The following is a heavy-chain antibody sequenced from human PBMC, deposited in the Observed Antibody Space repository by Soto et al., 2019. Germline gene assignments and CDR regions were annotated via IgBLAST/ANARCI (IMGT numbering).Heavy chain of an antibody. D-gene: IGHD3-3*01. CDR2: IYYNGST. CDR3: ARSTPGDFGVVIRSFPLGDYFDY. Sequence: PPETLSLTCTVSGGSISSSSYYWGWIRQPPGKGLEWIGSIYYNGSTYYNPSLKSRVTISVDTSKNQFSLKLSSVTAADTAVYYCARSTPGDFGVVIRSFPLGDYFDYWGQGTLVTVPS. CDR1: GGSISSSSYY. V-gene: IGHV4-39*01. J-gene: IGHJ4*02.